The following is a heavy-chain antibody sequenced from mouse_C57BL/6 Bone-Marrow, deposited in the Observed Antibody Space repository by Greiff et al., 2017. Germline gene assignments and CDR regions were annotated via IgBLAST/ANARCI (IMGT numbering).Heavy chain of an antibody. CDR2: ISSGSSTI. Sequence: EVKLMESGGGLVKPGGSLKLSCAASGFTFSDYGMHWVRQAPEKGLEWVAYISSGSSTIYYADTVKGRFTISRDNAKNTLFLQMTSLRSEDTAMYYCARPQRHYYAMDYWGQGTSVTVSS. V-gene: IGHV5-17*01. CDR1: GFTFSDYG. J-gene: IGHJ4*01. CDR3: ARPQRHYYAMDY.